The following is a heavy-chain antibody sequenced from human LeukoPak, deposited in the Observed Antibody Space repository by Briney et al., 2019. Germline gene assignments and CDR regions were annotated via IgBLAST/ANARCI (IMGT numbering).Heavy chain of an antibody. J-gene: IGHJ6*03. CDR3: AREGSVEGNWGLGRGDYYYYYYMDV. V-gene: IGHV4-61*02. D-gene: IGHD7-27*01. CDR2: IYTSGST. CDR1: GGSISSGSYY. Sequence: PSQTLSLTCTVSGGSISSGSYYWSWIRQPAGKGLEWIGRIYTSGSTNYNPSLKSRVTISVDTSKNQFSLKLSSVTAADTAVYYCAREGSVEGNWGLGRGDYYYYYYMDVWGKGTTVTISS.